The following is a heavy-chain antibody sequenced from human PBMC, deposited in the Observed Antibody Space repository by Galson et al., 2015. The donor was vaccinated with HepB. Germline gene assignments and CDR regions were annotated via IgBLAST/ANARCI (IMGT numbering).Heavy chain of an antibody. CDR3: AREMGIYGFTSPCPSHNYYLDS. D-gene: IGHD3-10*01. V-gene: IGHV3-33*01. CDR1: GFNFRTYG. Sequence: SCAASGFNFRTYGMHWVRQAPGKGLEWVTLIWYDGSNKYYADSVKGRFSISRDNAKNTIELHMKSLRAEDTAMYYCAREMGIYGFTSPCPSHNYYLDSWGQGTLVTVSS. CDR2: IWYDGSNK. J-gene: IGHJ4*02.